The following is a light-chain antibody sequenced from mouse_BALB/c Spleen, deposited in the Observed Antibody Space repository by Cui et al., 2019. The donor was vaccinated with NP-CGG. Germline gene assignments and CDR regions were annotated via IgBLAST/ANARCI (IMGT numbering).Light chain of an antibody. V-gene: IGLV1*01. J-gene: IGLJ1*01. CDR2: GTN. CDR1: TGAVTTSNY. Sequence: QAVVPQESALTTSPGETVTLTCRSSTGAVTTSNYANWVQEKPEHLFTGLIGGTNNRVPGVPARFSGSLIGDKAALTITGAQTEDDAIYFCALWYSNHWVFGGGTKLTVL. CDR3: ALWYSNHWV.